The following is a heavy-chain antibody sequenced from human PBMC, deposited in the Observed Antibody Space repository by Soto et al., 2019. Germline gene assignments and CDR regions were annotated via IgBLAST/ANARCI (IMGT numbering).Heavy chain of an antibody. Sequence: GESLQISCKGSGYSFTSYWIGCVRQMPGKGLEWMGIIYPGDSDTRYSPSFQGQVTISADKSISTAYLQWSSLKASDTAMYYCARPRAHGSGWHYYFEYWGEGTLVTVSS. D-gene: IGHD6-19*01. CDR3: ARPRAHGSGWHYYFEY. CDR1: GYSFTSYW. J-gene: IGHJ4*02. V-gene: IGHV5-51*01. CDR2: IYPGDSDT.